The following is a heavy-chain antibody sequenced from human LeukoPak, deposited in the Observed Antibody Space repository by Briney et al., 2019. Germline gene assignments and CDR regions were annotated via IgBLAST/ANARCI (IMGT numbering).Heavy chain of an antibody. Sequence: TPSQTLSLTCTVSGGSISSGSYYWSWIRQPAGKGLEWIGRIYTSGSTNYNPSLKSRVTISVDTSKNQFSLKLSSVTAADTAVYYCVRESPAYYYGSGSYSYFDYWGQGTLVTVSS. D-gene: IGHD3-10*01. CDR3: VRESPAYYYGSGSYSYFDY. CDR2: IYTSGST. V-gene: IGHV4-61*02. CDR1: GGSISSGSYY. J-gene: IGHJ4*02.